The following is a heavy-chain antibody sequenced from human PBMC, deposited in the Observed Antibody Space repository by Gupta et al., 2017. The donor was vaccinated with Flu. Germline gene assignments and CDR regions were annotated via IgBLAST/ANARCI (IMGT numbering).Heavy chain of an antibody. V-gene: IGHV3-53*02. CDR2: IYSGGST. CDR3: ARGYGGKMGRSAFDI. Sequence: EVQLVETGGGLLQPGGSLRLSFAASGFTVSSNYMIWVRQAPGKGLEWVSVIYSGGSTYYADSVKGRFTISRDNSKNTLYLQMNSRRAEDTAVDYGARGYGGKMGRSAFDIWGQGTRVTVSS. J-gene: IGHJ3*02. CDR1: GFTVSSNY. D-gene: IGHD4-17*01.